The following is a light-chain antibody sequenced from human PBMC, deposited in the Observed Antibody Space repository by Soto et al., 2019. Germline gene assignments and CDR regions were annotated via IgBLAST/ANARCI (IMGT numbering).Light chain of an antibody. CDR2: GAS. Sequence: EIVMTQSPATLSVSPGERATLSCRASQSLSSDLAWYQQKPGQAPRLLIFGASTRATGIPARFSGSGSGTEFTLTINSLQSEDFAVYYCQQYNNWPRTFGQGTKVETK. CDR1: QSLSSD. J-gene: IGKJ1*01. CDR3: QQYNNWPRT. V-gene: IGKV3-15*01.